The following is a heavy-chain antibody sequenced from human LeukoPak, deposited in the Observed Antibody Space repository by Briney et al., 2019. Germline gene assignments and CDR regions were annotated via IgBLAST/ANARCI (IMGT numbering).Heavy chain of an antibody. V-gene: IGHV3-53*04. CDR3: ARVAPGYTYAYGAPYYFDN. CDR2: IYSWGIT. D-gene: IGHD5-18*01. Sequence: GGSLRLSCVVSVLTVSTNYMSWARQAPGKGVEWVWVIYSWGITYYADSVKGRFTISRHDSKNTVYLQMNSLRAEDTALYYCARVAPGYTYAYGAPYYFDNWGQGTLVTVSS. CDR1: VLTVSTNY. J-gene: IGHJ4*02.